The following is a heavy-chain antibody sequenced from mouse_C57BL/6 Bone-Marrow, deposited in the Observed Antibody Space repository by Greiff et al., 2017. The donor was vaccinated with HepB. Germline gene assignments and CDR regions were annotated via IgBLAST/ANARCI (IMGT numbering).Heavy chain of an antibody. CDR3: TAGNDVEAWFAY. CDR1: GYTFPSYW. D-gene: IGHD2-2*01. Sequence: VQLKESGTVLARPGASVKMSCKTSGYTFPSYWLHWVKQRPGQGLEWIGAIYPGNSDTSYHQKFKGKAKLAAVTSASTAYMELSSLTNEDAAVYYCTAGNDVEAWFAYWGQGTLVTVSA. J-gene: IGHJ3*01. V-gene: IGHV1-5*01. CDR2: IYPGNSDT.